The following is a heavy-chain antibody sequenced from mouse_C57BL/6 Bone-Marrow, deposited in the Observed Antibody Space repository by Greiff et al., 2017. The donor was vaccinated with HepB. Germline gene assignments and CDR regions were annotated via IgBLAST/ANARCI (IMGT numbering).Heavy chain of an antibody. CDR3: ARRGNYSAYFDY. CDR1: GFTFSDYY. J-gene: IGHJ2*01. D-gene: IGHD2-12*01. Sequence: EVKLVESGGGLVQPGGSLKLSCAASGFTFSDYYMYWVRQTPEKRLEWVAYISNGGGSTYYPDTVKGRFTISRDNAKNTLYLQMSRLKSEDTAMYYCARRGNYSAYFDYWGQGTTLTVSS. CDR2: ISNGGGST. V-gene: IGHV5-12*01.